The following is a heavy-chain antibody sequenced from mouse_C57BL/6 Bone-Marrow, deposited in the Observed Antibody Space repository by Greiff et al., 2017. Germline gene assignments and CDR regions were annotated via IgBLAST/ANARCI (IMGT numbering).Heavy chain of an antibody. CDR1: GYAFTNYL. D-gene: IGHD2-5*01. J-gene: IGHJ2*01. CDR3: AKSRYSNYERGRGRFDY. CDR2: INPGSGAT. V-gene: IGHV1-54*01. Sequence: VQLVESGAELVRPGTSVKVSCKASGYAFTNYLIEWVKQRPGQGLEWIGVINPGSGATNYNEKFKGKATLTADKSSSTAYMQLSSLTSEDSAVYLCAKSRYSNYERGRGRFDYWGQGTTLTVSS.